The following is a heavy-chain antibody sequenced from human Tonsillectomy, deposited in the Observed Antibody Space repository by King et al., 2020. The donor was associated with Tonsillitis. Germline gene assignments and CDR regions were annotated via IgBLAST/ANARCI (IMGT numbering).Heavy chain of an antibody. CDR1: GFALTSYD. Sequence: QLVQSGGHVVQPGGSLRLSCAASGFALTSYDMHWVRQAPGKGLEWVASIRNDGSNQDYADSVKGRFTISRVYSNTLYLQMNTLRPADTAVYYCAQDGSTRWSTHFDYWGQGTLVTVSS. CDR3: AQDGSTRWSTHFDY. V-gene: IGHV3-30*02. CDR2: IRNDGSNQ. D-gene: IGHD6-13*01. J-gene: IGHJ4*02.